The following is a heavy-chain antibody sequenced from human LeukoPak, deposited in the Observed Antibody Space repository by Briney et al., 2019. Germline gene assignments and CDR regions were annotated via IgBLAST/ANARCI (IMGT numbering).Heavy chain of an antibody. J-gene: IGHJ4*02. Sequence: SETLSLTCTVSGGSITGYYWNWIRQPAGQGLEWLGRVYSSGGGNYNPSLTSRVTMSVDTSKNQFSLKLTSLTAADTAVYYCAREEFLHEIDSSGYFVYWGQGTLVTVS. V-gene: IGHV4-4*07. CDR1: GGSITGYY. CDR3: AREEFLHEIDSSGYFVY. D-gene: IGHD3-22*01. CDR2: VYSSGGG.